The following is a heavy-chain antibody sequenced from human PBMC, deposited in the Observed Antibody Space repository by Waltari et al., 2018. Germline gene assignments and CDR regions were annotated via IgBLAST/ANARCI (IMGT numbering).Heavy chain of an antibody. CDR1: GFTFSSYA. CDR2: ISGSGGST. J-gene: IGHJ3*02. CDR3: ATHPLDWVGATNGAFDI. V-gene: IGHV3-23*01. D-gene: IGHD1-26*01. Sequence: EVQLLESGGGLVQPGGSLRLSCAASGFTFSSYAMSWVRQAPGKGLEWVSAISGSGGSTYYADSVKGRFTISRDNSKNTLYLQMNSLRAEDTAVYYCATHPLDWVGATNGAFDIWGQGTMVTVSS.